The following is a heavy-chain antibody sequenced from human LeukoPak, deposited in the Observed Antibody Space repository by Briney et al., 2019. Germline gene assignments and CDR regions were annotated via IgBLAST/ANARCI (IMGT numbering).Heavy chain of an antibody. CDR2: ISSSSSYI. CDR1: GFTFSSYS. V-gene: IGHV3-21*04. J-gene: IGHJ4*02. Sequence: GGSLRLSCAASGFTFSSYSMNWVRQAPGKGLEWVSSISSSSSYIYYADSVKGRFTISRDNAKNSLYLQMNSLRAEDTAVYYCARGPPIVVVTASPIFDYWGQGTLVTVSS. CDR3: ARGPPIVVVTASPIFDY. D-gene: IGHD2-21*02.